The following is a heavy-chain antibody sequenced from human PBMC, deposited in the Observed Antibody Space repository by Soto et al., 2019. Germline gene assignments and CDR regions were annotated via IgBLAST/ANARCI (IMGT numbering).Heavy chain of an antibody. CDR3: ARDHGCTVTTCVAPDYYYYMDV. CDR2: ISSNGGST. V-gene: IGHV3-64*01. CDR1: GFTFSSYA. J-gene: IGHJ6*03. D-gene: IGHD4-4*01. Sequence: GGSLRLSCAASGFTFSSYAMHWVRQAPGKGLEYVSAISSNGGSTYYANSVKGRFTISRDNSKNTLYLQMGSLRAEDMAVYYCARDHGCTVTTCVAPDYYYYMDVWGQGTTVTVSS.